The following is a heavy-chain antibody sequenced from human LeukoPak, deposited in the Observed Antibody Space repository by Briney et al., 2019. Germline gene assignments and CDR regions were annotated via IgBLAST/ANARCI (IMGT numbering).Heavy chain of an antibody. CDR1: EYSFTNYW. Sequence: GESLKISCKGSEYSFTNYWIGWVRQMPGKGLEWMGIIYPGDSDTRYSPSFQGQVTISADKSISTAYLQWSILKASDTAMYFCATYAGSYSKYFQHWGQGTLVTVSS. V-gene: IGHV5-51*01. CDR2: IYPGDSDT. D-gene: IGHD3-10*01. J-gene: IGHJ1*01. CDR3: ATYAGSYSKYFQH.